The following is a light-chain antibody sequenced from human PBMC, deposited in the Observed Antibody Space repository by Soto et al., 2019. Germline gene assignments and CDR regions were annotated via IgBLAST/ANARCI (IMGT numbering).Light chain of an antibody. Sequence: EIVMTQSPATLSVSPGERATLSCRASQSVSTNLAWYQQKPGQAPRLLIYGASTRATGIPARFSGSGSGTEFTLTISGLQSEDFAVYDCQQYNSWPLTFGQGTKVEIK. CDR1: QSVSTN. J-gene: IGKJ1*01. V-gene: IGKV3-15*01. CDR2: GAS. CDR3: QQYNSWPLT.